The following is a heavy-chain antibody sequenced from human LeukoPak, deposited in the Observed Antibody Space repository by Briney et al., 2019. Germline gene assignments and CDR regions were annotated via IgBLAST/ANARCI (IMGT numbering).Heavy chain of an antibody. CDR2: INSDGSST. CDR3: ARGDIVVVPAAIATSDYYGMDV. Sequence: PGGSLRLSCAASGFTFSSYWMHRVRQAPGKGLVWVSRINSDGSSTSYADSVKGRFTISRDNAKNTLYLQMNSLRAEDTAVYYCARGDIVVVPAAIATSDYYGMDVWGQGTTVTVSS. J-gene: IGHJ6*02. CDR1: GFTFSSYW. D-gene: IGHD2-2*01. V-gene: IGHV3-74*01.